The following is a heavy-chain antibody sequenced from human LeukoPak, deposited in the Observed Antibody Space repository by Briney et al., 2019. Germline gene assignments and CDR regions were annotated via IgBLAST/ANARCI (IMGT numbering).Heavy chain of an antibody. CDR1: GYTFTSYY. CDR2: ISAYNGNT. D-gene: IGHD1-26*01. V-gene: IGHV1-18*04. Sequence: GASVKVSCKASGYTFTSYYMHWVRQAPGQGLEWMGWISAYNGNTNYAQKLQGRVTMTTDTSTSTAYMELRSLRSDDTAVYYCARLRRNWEPNFDYWGQGTLVTVSS. CDR3: ARLRRNWEPNFDY. J-gene: IGHJ4*02.